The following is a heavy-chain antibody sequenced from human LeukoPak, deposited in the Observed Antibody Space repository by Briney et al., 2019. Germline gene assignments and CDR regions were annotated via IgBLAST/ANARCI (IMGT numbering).Heavy chain of an antibody. Sequence: ASVKVSCKASGYTFTGYYMHWVRQAPGQGLEWMGWINPNSGGTNNAQKFQGRVTMTRDTSISTAYMELSRLRSDDTAVYYCARDGSSSWHFDYWGQGTLVTVSS. J-gene: IGHJ4*02. CDR3: ARDGSSSWHFDY. CDR1: GYTFTGYY. D-gene: IGHD6-13*01. V-gene: IGHV1-2*02. CDR2: INPNSGGT.